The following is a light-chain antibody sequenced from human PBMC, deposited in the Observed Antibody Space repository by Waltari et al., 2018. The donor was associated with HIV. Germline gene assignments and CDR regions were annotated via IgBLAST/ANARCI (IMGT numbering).Light chain of an antibody. CDR3: AAGDDNLDGLV. Sequence: QSVLTQPPSAYGTPGQRVTVSCSGSNYNIGSNPVNWYQHVPGTAPRVLVYGRYQRPSGVPDRFSAPKSGTSASLAISGLQSEDEADYYCAAGDDNLDGLVCGGGTKLTVL. CDR1: NYNIGSNP. CDR2: GRY. J-gene: IGLJ2*01. V-gene: IGLV1-44*01.